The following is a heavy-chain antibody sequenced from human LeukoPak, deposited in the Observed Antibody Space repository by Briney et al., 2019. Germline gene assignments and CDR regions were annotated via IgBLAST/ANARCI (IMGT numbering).Heavy chain of an antibody. Sequence: GGSLRLSCAASGFSFSDTWMNWVRQAPGKGLEWVGLIKRKTDDGTTDYAAPEKGRFTISRDDSKNTLYLQMNSLKTEDTAVYYCARDKGDYDSSGSLFVFGGQGTLVTVSS. V-gene: IGHV3-15*07. CDR1: GFSFSDTW. D-gene: IGHD3-22*01. CDR3: ARDKGDYDSSGSLFVF. CDR2: IKRKTDDGTT. J-gene: IGHJ4*02.